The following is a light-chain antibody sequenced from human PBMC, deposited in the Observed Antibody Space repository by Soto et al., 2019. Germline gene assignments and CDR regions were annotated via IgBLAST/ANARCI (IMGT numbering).Light chain of an antibody. CDR1: RSVSSN. J-gene: IGKJ2*01. V-gene: IGKV3-15*01. CDR2: GAS. CDR3: QQYNNWPET. Sequence: EIVMTQSPATLPVSPGERATLSCRASRSVSSNLAWYQQKPGQAPRLLIYGASTRATGIPARFSGSGSGTEFTLTISSLQSEDFAVYYCQQYNNWPETFGQGTKLEIK.